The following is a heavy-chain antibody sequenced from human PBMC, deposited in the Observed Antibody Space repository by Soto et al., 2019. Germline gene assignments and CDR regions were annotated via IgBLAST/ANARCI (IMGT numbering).Heavy chain of an antibody. CDR3: ARNINRNFNFDY. CDR2: FYYSGST. J-gene: IGHJ4*02. CDR1: GGSISSYY. V-gene: IGHV4-59*12. Sequence: SETLSLTCSVSGGSISSYYWSWIRQTPGKGLEWIGYFYYSGSTNYNPSLKSRVSISIDTSKNQFSLNLSSVTAADTAVYYCARNINRNFNFDYWGQGTQVTVSS.